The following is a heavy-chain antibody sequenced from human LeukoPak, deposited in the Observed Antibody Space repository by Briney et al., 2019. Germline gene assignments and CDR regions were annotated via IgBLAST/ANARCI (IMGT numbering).Heavy chain of an antibody. CDR2: IYYSGIT. CDR3: AHCGGDCHGFDN. J-gene: IGHJ4*02. CDR1: GGSISSSSYY. Sequence: SETLSLTCTVSGGSISSSSYYWGWIRQPPGKGLEWIGSIYYSGITYYNPSLKSRVTISLDTSKNQFSLKMSSVTAADTAVYYCAHCGGDCHGFDNWGQGTLVTVSS. D-gene: IGHD2-21*02. V-gene: IGHV4-39*07.